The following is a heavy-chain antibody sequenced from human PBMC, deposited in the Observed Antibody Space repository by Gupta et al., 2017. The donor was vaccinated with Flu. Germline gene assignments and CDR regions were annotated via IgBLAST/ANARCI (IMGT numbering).Heavy chain of an antibody. CDR2: VGAGGGRT. Sequence: EVQLLESGGGVVQPGESLRLSCVVSGLTFSDYAMNWVRQAPGKGLEWLSTVGAGGGRTYYADSVMGRFTISRDNSKNTIYLQMNSLRGDDTAVYYCAKDRSGNPAIDYWGQGALVTVSA. CDR1: GLTFSDYA. CDR3: AKDRSGNPAIDY. J-gene: IGHJ4*02. D-gene: IGHD6-13*01. V-gene: IGHV3-23*01.